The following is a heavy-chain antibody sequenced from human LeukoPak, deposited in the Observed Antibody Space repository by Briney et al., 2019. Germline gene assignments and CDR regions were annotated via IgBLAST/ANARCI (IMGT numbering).Heavy chain of an antibody. D-gene: IGHD2-2*01. CDR2: INPNSGGT. CDR3: ARDRAIIVVPTGNDAFDI. J-gene: IGHJ3*02. Sequence: GASVKVSCKASGYTFTGYYMHWVRQAPGQGPEWMGWINPNSGGTNYAQKFQGRVTITRDTSISTAYMELSRLRSDDSAVYYCARDRAIIVVPTGNDAFDIWGQGTMVTVSS. CDR1: GYTFTGYY. V-gene: IGHV1-2*02.